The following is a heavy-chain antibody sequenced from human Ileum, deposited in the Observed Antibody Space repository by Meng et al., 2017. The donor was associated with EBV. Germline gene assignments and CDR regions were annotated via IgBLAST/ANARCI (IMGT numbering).Heavy chain of an antibody. V-gene: IGHV2-5*02. D-gene: IGHD5-18*01. CDR2: IYWDNDK. CDR3: AHLAWIQLWCLDP. CDR1: GFSLSSSGVG. J-gene: IGHJ5*02. Sequence: QITLKESGPSRVKPXXXXPXTXTFSGFSLSSSGVGVGWIRQSPGKALEWLAVIYWDNDKRYSPSLKSRLTITKDTSKNQVVLTMTNMDPVDTATYYCAHLAWIQLWCLDPWGQGTLGTVSS.